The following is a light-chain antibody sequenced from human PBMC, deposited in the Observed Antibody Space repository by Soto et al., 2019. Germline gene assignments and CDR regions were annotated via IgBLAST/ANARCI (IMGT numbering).Light chain of an antibody. CDR2: DPS. Sequence: DIQMTQSPSSLSASVGDRVTITCQASQHISNYLNGYQQKAGKAPMLLTYDPSNLEAGVPSRFSGSGSVSDFTFSISSLQPEYIATYHCQQYYNLPLTFGHGTKVAIK. CDR3: QQYYNLPLT. CDR1: QHISNY. V-gene: IGKV1-33*01. J-gene: IGKJ3*01.